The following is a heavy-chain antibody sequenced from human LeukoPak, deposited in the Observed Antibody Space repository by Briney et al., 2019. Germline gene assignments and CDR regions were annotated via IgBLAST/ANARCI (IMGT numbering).Heavy chain of an antibody. J-gene: IGHJ4*02. CDR1: GFTFSSYS. CDR3: ARAPPRHYYDNTEYYFDY. CDR2: ISGSSYYI. D-gene: IGHD3-22*01. V-gene: IGHV3-21*01. Sequence: GGSLRLSCVASGFTFSSYSMNWVRQAPGKGLEWVSSISGSSYYIYYADSVKGRFTISRDNAESSLFLQMNSLRAEDSAVYYCARAPPRHYYDNTEYYFDYWGQGTLVTVSS.